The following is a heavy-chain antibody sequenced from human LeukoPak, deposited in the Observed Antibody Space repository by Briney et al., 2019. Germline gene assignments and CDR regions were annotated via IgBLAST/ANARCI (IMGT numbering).Heavy chain of an antibody. CDR1: GGSVSTSNYY. V-gene: IGHV4-39*07. Sequence: SETLSLTCTVSGGSVSTSNYYWGWIRQPPGKGLEWIGNIYYTGSTYYNPSLKSRVTISVDTSKNQFSLKLSSVTAADTAVYYCARGRGYGDYVGSAFDIWGQGTMVTVSS. CDR2: IYYTGST. CDR3: ARGRGYGDYVGSAFDI. J-gene: IGHJ3*02. D-gene: IGHD4-17*01.